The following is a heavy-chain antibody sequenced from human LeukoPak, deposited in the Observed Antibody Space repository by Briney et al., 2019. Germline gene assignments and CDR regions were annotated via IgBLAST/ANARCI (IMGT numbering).Heavy chain of an antibody. CDR2: ISYDGSNK. J-gene: IGHJ4*02. D-gene: IGHD6-19*01. CDR1: GFTFSSYA. V-gene: IGHV3-30-3*01. Sequence: GGSLRLSCAASGFTFSSYAMHWVRQAPGKGLEWVAVISYDGSNKYYADSVKGRFTISRDNSKNTLYLQMNSLRAEDTAVYYCARDHGDSSGWTCGYWGQGTLVTVSS. CDR3: ARDHGDSSGWTCGY.